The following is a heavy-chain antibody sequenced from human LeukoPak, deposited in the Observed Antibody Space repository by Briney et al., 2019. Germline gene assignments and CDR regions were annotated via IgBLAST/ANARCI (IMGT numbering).Heavy chain of an antibody. Sequence: GGSLRLSCAASGFTFSDYYMSWIRQAPGKGLEWVSYISSGGDSTSYAESLEGRFTISRDNAKKSLYLRLNSLRPEDTAIYYCVRATEGGAMDVWGQGTTVTVSS. D-gene: IGHD2-21*02. CDR1: GFTFSDYY. J-gene: IGHJ6*02. CDR3: VRATEGGAMDV. V-gene: IGHV3-11*05. CDR2: ISSGGDST.